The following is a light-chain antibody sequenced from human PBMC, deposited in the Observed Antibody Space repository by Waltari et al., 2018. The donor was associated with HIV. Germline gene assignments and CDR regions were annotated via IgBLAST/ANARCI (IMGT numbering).Light chain of an antibody. CDR2: EVT. V-gene: IGLV2-18*02. Sequence: QSALTQPPSVSGSLGQSVTISCTRTSSDLGAYHRGSWYQQSPGTAPKLRIYEVTHRPSGVPVRFSGSKSGNTASLTISGLQADDEADYYCSSYTTSSTWVFGGGTKLTVL. CDR3: SSYTTSSTWV. CDR1: SSDLGAYHR. J-gene: IGLJ3*02.